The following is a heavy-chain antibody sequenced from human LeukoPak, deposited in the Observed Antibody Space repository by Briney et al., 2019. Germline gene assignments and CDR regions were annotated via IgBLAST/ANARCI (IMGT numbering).Heavy chain of an antibody. V-gene: IGHV3-33*01. CDR2: IWYDGSNK. CDR3: AREHPPRYYYDSSGYLDY. CDR1: GFTFSSYG. Sequence: GGSLRLSCAASGFTFSSYGMHWVRQAPGKGLERVAVIWYDGSNKYYADSVKGRFTISRDNSKNTLYLQMNSLRAEDTAVYYCAREHPPRYYYDSSGYLDYWGQGTLVTVSS. J-gene: IGHJ4*02. D-gene: IGHD3-22*01.